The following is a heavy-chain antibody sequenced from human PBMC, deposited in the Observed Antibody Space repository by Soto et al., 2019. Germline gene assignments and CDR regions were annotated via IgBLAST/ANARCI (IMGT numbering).Heavy chain of an antibody. CDR2: IIPVFDTA. V-gene: IGHV1-69*01. Sequence: QVQLVQSGAEVKKPGSSVKVSCKASGASFSNYAISWVRQAPGQGLEWMGGIIPVFDTANYAQKFQGRVAVTADESTGTVYMEMSSLRAEDTAVYYCARELWYYDSSGYTVAWYFYLLGRGTLVTGSS. J-gene: IGHJ2*01. CDR3: ARELWYYDSSGYTVAWYFYL. D-gene: IGHD3-22*01. CDR1: GASFSNYA.